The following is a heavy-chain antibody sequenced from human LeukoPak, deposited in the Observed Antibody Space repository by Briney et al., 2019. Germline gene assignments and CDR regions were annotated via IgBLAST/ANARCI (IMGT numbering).Heavy chain of an antibody. D-gene: IGHD2-2*01. J-gene: IGHJ3*02. CDR1: GFTFSSYG. CDR3: ARDAMTYDAFDI. Sequence: PGGSLRLSCAASGFTFSSYGMHWVRQAPGKGLEWVAFIRYDGINKYYADSVKGRFTISRDNSKNTLYLQMNSLRAEDTAVYYCARDAMTYDAFDIWGQGTMVTVSS. V-gene: IGHV3-30*02. CDR2: IRYDGINK.